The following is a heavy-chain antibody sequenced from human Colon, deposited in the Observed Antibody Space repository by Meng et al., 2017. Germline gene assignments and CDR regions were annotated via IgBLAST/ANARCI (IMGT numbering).Heavy chain of an antibody. CDR1: GLSIGTTGDY. Sequence: LKESAPVLVNPSHTLSLTCNVSGLSIGTTGDYWTWIRQRPGKGLEWIGKIFYTGTAHYNPSLKTRAAMSVDRSKNQFSLKLSSVTAADTAVYYCARADCTAGICYQFDNWGQGTLVTVSS. CDR3: ARADCTAGICYQFDN. V-gene: IGHV4-31*03. CDR2: IFYTGTA. J-gene: IGHJ4*02. D-gene: IGHD2-8*02.